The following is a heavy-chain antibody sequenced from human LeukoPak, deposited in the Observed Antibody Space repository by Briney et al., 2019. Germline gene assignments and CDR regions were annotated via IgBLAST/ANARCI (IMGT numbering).Heavy chain of an antibody. CDR3: AKTQWKVGATEYFDY. V-gene: IGHV3-23*01. CDR2: INDNGGQR. CDR1: AFALNTSA. Sequence: GGSLRLSCAASAFALNTSAMTWVGQAPGKGLEWVSNINDNGGQRHYADSVKGRFTISRDNSKNTLFLQMDSLRAEDTAVYYCAKTQWKVGATEYFDYWGQGILVAVSS. J-gene: IGHJ4*02. D-gene: IGHD1-26*01.